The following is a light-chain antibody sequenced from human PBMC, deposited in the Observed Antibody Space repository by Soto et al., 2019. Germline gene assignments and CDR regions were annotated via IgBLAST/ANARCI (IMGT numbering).Light chain of an antibody. CDR2: GAS. Sequence: EIVMTQSPATLSVSPGERATLSCRASQSVSSNLAWYQQKPGQAPRLLIYGASTRATGIPARFSGSGSGTEFTLTISSLQYEDFAVYYCQQYNNWPLYTFGQGNKLEIK. V-gene: IGKV3-15*01. J-gene: IGKJ2*01. CDR3: QQYNNWPLYT. CDR1: QSVSSN.